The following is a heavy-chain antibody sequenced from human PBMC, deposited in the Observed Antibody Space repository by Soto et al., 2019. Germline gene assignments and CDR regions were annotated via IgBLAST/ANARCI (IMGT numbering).Heavy chain of an antibody. CDR1: GGSISSYY. V-gene: IGHV4-59*08. D-gene: IGHD4-17*01. J-gene: IGHJ4*02. CDR3: ASLVYGDYPYYFDY. Sequence: SETLSLTCTVSGGSISSYYWSWIRQPPGKGLEWIGYIYYSGSTNYNPSLKSRVTISVDTSKNQFSLKLSSVTAADTAVYYCASLVYGDYPYYFDYWGQGTLVTVSS. CDR2: IYYSGST.